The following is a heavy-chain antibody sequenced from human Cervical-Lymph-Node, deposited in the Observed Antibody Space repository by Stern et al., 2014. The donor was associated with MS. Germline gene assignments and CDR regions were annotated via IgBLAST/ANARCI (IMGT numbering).Heavy chain of an antibody. J-gene: IGHJ4*02. Sequence: DQLVESGAEVKKPGASVNVSCKASGYTFTSYYIHWVRQAPGQGLEWMGIINTRGGSTSHAQKFQGRVTMTTDMSTTTVYMEVSSLRSEDTAVYYCARAFSSPEPFDHWGQGTLVTVSS. D-gene: IGHD6-13*01. CDR3: ARAFSSPEPFDH. CDR2: INTRGGST. CDR1: GYTFTSYY. V-gene: IGHV1-46*01.